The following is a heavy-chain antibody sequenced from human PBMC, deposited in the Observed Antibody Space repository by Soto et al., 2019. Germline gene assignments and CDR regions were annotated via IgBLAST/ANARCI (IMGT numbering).Heavy chain of an antibody. CDR3: ARDIDMDIVVEVAATAPGY. CDR1: GYTFTGYY. J-gene: IGHJ4*02. V-gene: IGHV1-2*02. CDR2: INPNSGGT. D-gene: IGHD2-15*01. Sequence: ASVKVSCKASGYTFTGYYMHWVRQGPGQGLEWMGWINPNSGGTNYAQKLQGRVTMTRDPSISTAYMELSRLRSDDTAVYYCARDIDMDIVVEVAATAPGYWGQGTLVTVSS.